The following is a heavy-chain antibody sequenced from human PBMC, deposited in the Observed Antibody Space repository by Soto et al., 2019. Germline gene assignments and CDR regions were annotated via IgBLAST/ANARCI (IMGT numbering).Heavy chain of an antibody. CDR3: AASSAPNYIYYYYGMDV. CDR1: GFTFTSSA. D-gene: IGHD1-7*01. CDR2: IVVGSGNT. V-gene: IGHV1-58*01. J-gene: IGHJ6*02. Sequence: QMQLVQSGPEVKKPGTSVKVSCKASGFTFTSSAVQWVRQARGQRHEWIGWIVVGSGNTNYAQKFQERVTITRDMSTSTAYMELSSLRSEDTAVYYCAASSAPNYIYYYYGMDVWGQGTTVTVSS.